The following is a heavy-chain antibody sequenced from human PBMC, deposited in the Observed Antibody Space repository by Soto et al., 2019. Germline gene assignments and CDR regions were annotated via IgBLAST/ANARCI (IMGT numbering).Heavy chain of an antibody. V-gene: IGHV7-4-1*01. CDR2: INTNTGNP. D-gene: IGHD6-19*01. Sequence: QVQLVQSGSELKKPGASVKVSCKASGYTFTSYAMNWVRQAPGQGLEWMGWINTNTGNPTYAQGFKGRXXFXLXXSVSTAYLQICSLKAEDTAVYYCARDGGAVADFYYWGQGTLVTVSS. J-gene: IGHJ4*02. CDR3: ARDGGAVADFYY. CDR1: GYTFTSYA.